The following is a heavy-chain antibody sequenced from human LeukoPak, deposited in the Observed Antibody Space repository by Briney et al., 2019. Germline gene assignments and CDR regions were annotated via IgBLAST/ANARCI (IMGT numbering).Heavy chain of an antibody. Sequence: SETLSLTCTVSGGSISSYYWSWIRQPAGKGLEWIGRIYSTGSTNYNPSLKSRVTMSVDTSKNQFSLRLRSVTAADTALYYCANSPMVRGVIVGLEYWGQGTLVTVSS. CDR2: IYSTGST. J-gene: IGHJ4*02. CDR1: GGSISSYY. V-gene: IGHV4-4*07. CDR3: ANSPMVRGVIVGLEY. D-gene: IGHD3-10*01.